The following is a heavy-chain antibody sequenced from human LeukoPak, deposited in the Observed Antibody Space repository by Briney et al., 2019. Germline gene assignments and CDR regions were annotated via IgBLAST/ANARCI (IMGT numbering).Heavy chain of an antibody. CDR3: ARETSADHSYYYDSSGYQDY. D-gene: IGHD3-22*01. Sequence: TLSLTCTVSGGSIKTGGYSWTWIRQPAGKGLEWIGRIYISGNTDQNPSLKSRVTVSMDSSKNQFSLEMKSVTAADTAVYYCARETSADHSYYYDSSGYQDYWGQGTLVTVSS. J-gene: IGHJ4*02. CDR1: GGSIKTGGYS. V-gene: IGHV4-61*02. CDR2: IYISGNT.